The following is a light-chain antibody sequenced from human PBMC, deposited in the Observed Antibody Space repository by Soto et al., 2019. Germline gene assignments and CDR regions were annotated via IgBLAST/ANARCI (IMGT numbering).Light chain of an antibody. J-gene: IGKJ4*01. V-gene: IGKV3D-15*01. CDR3: QQYGDWPGA. CDR2: DAS. CDR1: QSVGSK. Sequence: EIGMTQSPPTVSVSPGERATLSCRASQSVGSKLACYQQRPGQPPRLLIYDASNRATGIPARFSGSGSGTEFSLTISSLQSEDFAVYSCQQYGDWPGAFGGGTKV.